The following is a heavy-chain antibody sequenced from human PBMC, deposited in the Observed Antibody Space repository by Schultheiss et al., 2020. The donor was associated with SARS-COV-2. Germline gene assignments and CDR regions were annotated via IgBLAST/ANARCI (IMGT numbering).Heavy chain of an antibody. V-gene: IGHV3-7*01. D-gene: IGHD6-6*01. CDR2: IKQDGSEK. CDR3: ARDPDSSSSLAFDY. CDR1: GFTVSSNY. J-gene: IGHJ4*02. Sequence: GGSLRLSCAASGFTVSSNYMSWFRQAPGKGLEWVANIKQDGSEKYYVDSVKGGCTISRDNAKNSLYLKMNSLRAEDTAVYYCARDPDSSSSLAFDYWGQGTMVTVSS.